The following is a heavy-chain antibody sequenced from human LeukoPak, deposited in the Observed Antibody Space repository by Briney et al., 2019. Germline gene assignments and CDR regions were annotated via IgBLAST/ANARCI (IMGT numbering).Heavy chain of an antibody. CDR1: GYSISSGYY. CDR3: ARGATVVTPLDY. J-gene: IGHJ4*02. D-gene: IGHD4-23*01. Sequence: PSETLSLPCTVSGYSISSGYYWGWIRQPPGKGLEWIGSIYHSGSTYYNPSLKSRVTISVDTSKNQFSLKLSSVTAADTAVYYCARGATVVTPLDYWGQGTLVTVSS. CDR2: IYHSGST. V-gene: IGHV4-38-2*02.